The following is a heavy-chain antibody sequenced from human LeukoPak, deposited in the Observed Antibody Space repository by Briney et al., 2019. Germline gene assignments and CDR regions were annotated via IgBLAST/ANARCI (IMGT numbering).Heavy chain of an antibody. CDR1: GGSISSGSYY. CDR3: AREDYYDSSEINFDI. CDR2: IYTSGST. Sequence: SQTLSLTCTVSGGSISSGSYYWSWIRQPAGKGLEWIGRIYTSGSTNYNPSLKSRVTISVDTSKNQFSLKLSSVTAADTAVYYCAREDYYDSSEINFDIWGQGTMVTVSS. J-gene: IGHJ3*02. V-gene: IGHV4-61*02. D-gene: IGHD3-22*01.